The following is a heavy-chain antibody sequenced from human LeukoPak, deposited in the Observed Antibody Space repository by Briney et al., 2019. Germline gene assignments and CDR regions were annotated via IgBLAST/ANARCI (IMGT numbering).Heavy chain of an antibody. CDR3: ARDSVAAAGTNYYYGMDV. D-gene: IGHD6-13*01. CDR2: INHSGST. V-gene: IGHV4-34*01. CDR1: GGSFSGYY. Sequence: SETLSLTCAVYGGSFSGYYWSWIRQPPGKGLEWIGEINHSGSTNYNPSLKSRVTISVDTSKNQFSLKLSSVTAADTAVYYCARDSVAAAGTNYYYGMDVWGQGTTVTVSS. J-gene: IGHJ6*02.